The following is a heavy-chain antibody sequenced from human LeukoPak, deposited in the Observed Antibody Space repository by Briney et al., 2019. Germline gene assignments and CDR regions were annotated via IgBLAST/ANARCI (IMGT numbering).Heavy chain of an antibody. V-gene: IGHV3-23*01. CDR1: GFTFSNYG. D-gene: IGHD6-19*01. Sequence: GGSLRLSCAASGFTFSNYGMSWVRQAPGKGLEWVSAISGSGGSAYYADSVKGRFTISRDNSKNTLYLQMNSLRAEDTAVYYCAGPGYSSGWSDAFDIWGQGTMVTVSS. J-gene: IGHJ3*02. CDR3: AGPGYSSGWSDAFDI. CDR2: ISGSGGSA.